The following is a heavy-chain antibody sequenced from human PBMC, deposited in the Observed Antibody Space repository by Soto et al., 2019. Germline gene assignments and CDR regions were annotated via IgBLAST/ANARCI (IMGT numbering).Heavy chain of an antibody. D-gene: IGHD5-12*01. CDR1: GFTFSTFG. CDR3: ARGWLHHDY. CDR2: ISGSGDSA. J-gene: IGHJ4*02. Sequence: EVQLLESGGGLVQPGGSLRLSCAASGFTFSTFGMTWVRQPPGKGLEWVSGISGSGDSAYYADSVKGRLTISRDNDKNTLHLQMNSLRAEDTAVYDCARGWLHHDYWGQGTLVTVSS. V-gene: IGHV3-23*01.